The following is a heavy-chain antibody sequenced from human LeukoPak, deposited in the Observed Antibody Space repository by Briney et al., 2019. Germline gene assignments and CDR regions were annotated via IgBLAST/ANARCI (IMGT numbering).Heavy chain of an antibody. J-gene: IGHJ4*02. CDR3: ARDKGDWNYGGGAFDY. D-gene: IGHD1-7*01. V-gene: IGHV1-46*01. CDR1: GYTFTSYY. CDR2: INPSGGST. Sequence: ASVKVSCKASGYTFTSYYMHWVRQAPGQGLEWMGIINPSGGSTSYAQKFQGRVTMTRDTSTSTVYMELSSLRSEDTAVYYCARDKGDWNYGGGAFDYWGQGTLVTVSS.